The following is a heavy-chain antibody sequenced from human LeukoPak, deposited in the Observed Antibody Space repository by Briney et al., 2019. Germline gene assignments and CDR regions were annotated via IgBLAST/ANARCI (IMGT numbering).Heavy chain of an antibody. Sequence: ASVKVSCKASGYTFTSYYMHWVRQAPGQGLEWMGWMNPNSGNTGYAQKFQGRVTMTRNTSISTAYMELSSLRSEDTAVYYCARAHPRQQRNWFDPWGQGTLVTVSS. CDR1: GYTFTSYY. V-gene: IGHV1-8*02. CDR3: ARAHPRQQRNWFDP. J-gene: IGHJ5*02. D-gene: IGHD6-13*01. CDR2: MNPNSGNT.